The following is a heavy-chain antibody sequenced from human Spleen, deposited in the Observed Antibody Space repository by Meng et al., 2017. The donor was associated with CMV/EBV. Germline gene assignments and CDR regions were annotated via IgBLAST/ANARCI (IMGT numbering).Heavy chain of an antibody. V-gene: IGHV4-39*07. CDR2: IYYSGST. Sequence: SETLSLTCTVSGGSISSSSYYWGWIRQPPGKGLEWIGSIYYSGSTYYNPSLKSRVTISVDTSKNQFSLKLSSVTAADTAVYYCARVGNYDFWSGANYNWFDPWGRGTLVTVSS. J-gene: IGHJ5*02. CDR1: GGSISSSSYY. D-gene: IGHD3-3*01. CDR3: ARVGNYDFWSGANYNWFDP.